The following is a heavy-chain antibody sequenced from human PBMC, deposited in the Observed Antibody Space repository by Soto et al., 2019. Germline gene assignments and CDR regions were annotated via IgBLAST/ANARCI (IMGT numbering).Heavy chain of an antibody. CDR3: ARRIWFGEGKKWFDP. CDR1: GGSISSGDYY. D-gene: IGHD3-10*01. J-gene: IGHJ5*02. Sequence: PSETLSLTCTVSGGSISSGDYYWSWIRQPPGKGLEWIGSIYYSGSTYYNPSLKSRVTISVDTSKNQFSLKLSSVTAADTAVYYCARRIWFGEGKKWFDPWGQGTLVTVSS. V-gene: IGHV4-39*01. CDR2: IYYSGST.